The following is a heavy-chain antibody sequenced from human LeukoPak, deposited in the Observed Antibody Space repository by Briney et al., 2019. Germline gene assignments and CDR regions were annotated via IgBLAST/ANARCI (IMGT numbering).Heavy chain of an antibody. Sequence: PSQTLSLTCAVSGASISSGGYSWSWIRQPPGKGLEWIGYIYHSGNTYYNPSLKSRVTISVDRSKNQFSLKLTSVTAADTAVYYCARGYDILTSHDYFDYWGQGILVTVSS. J-gene: IGHJ4*02. CDR2: IYHSGNT. CDR1: GASISSGGYS. D-gene: IGHD3-9*01. CDR3: ARGYDILTSHDYFDY. V-gene: IGHV4-30-2*01.